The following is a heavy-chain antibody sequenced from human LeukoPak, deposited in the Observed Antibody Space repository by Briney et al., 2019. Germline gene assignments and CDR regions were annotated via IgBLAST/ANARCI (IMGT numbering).Heavy chain of an antibody. CDR1: GFTFSSYA. J-gene: IGHJ4*02. V-gene: IGHV3-30*02. Sequence: GGSLRLSCAASGFTFSSYAMHWVRQAPGKGLEWVAFIRYDGSNKYYADSVKGRFTISRDNSENTLYLQMNSLRAEDTAVYYCAKVATNLYYFDYWGQGTLVTVSS. CDR3: AKVATNLYYFDY. CDR2: IRYDGSNK.